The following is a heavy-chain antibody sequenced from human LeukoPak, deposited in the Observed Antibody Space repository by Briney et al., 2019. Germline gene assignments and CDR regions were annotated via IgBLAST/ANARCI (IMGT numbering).Heavy chain of an antibody. J-gene: IGHJ4*02. CDR3: ARHGGTTGTVWYFDY. CDR2: IYYSGST. CDR1: GGSISSSSYY. D-gene: IGHD1-1*01. V-gene: IGHV4-39*01. Sequence: PSETLSLTCTVSGGSISSSSYYWGWIRQPPGKGLEWIGSIYYSGSTYYNPSLKSRVTISVDTSKNQFSLKLSSVTAADTAVYYCARHGGTTGTVWYFDYWGQGTLVTVAS.